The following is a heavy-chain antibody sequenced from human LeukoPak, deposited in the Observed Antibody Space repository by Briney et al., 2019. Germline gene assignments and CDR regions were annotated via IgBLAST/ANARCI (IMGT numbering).Heavy chain of an antibody. Sequence: GESLKICCKGSGYSFTSYWIGWVRQMPGKGLEWMGIIYPGDSDTRYSPSFQVQVTISADKSISTAYLQWSSLKASDTAMFYCAASLGRVWWSDDYWGQGTLVTVSS. CDR2: IYPGDSDT. V-gene: IGHV5-51*01. CDR3: AASLGRVWWSDDY. D-gene: IGHD3-16*01. J-gene: IGHJ4*02. CDR1: GYSFTSYW.